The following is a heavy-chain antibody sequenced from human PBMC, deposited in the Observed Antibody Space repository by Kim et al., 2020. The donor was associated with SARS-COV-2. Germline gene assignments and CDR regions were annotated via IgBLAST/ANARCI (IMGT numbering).Heavy chain of an antibody. CDR1: GYTLTELS. J-gene: IGHJ4*02. CDR3: ATAPAIFGVAPPDH. Sequence: ASVKVSCKVSGYTLTELSMHWVRQAPGKGLEWMGGFDPEDGETIYAQKFQGRVTMTEDTSTDTAYMELSSLRSEDTAVYYCATAPAIFGVAPPDHWGQGTLVTVSS. D-gene: IGHD3-3*01. V-gene: IGHV1-24*01. CDR2: FDPEDGET.